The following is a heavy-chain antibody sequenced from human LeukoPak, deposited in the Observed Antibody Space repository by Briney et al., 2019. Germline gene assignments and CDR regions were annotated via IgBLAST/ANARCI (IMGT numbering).Heavy chain of an antibody. V-gene: IGHV4-59*01. Sequence: SGTLSLTCTVSGGSISSYYWSWIRQPPGKGLEWIGYIYYSGSTNYNPSLKSRVTISVDTSKNQFSLKLSSVTAADTAVYYCARATGYGDYDYWGQGTLVTVSS. CDR1: GGSISSYY. J-gene: IGHJ4*02. CDR3: ARATGYGDYDY. D-gene: IGHD4-17*01. CDR2: IYYSGST.